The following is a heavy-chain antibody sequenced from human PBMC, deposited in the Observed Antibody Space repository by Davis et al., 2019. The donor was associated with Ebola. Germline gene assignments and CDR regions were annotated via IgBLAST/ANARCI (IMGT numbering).Heavy chain of an antibody. J-gene: IGHJ3*02. CDR2: ISAYNGNT. D-gene: IGHD2-15*01. Sequence: ASVKVSCKASGYTFTSYGISWVRQAPGQGLEWMGWISAYNGNTNYAQKLQGRVTMTTDTSTSTAYMELSSLRSEDTAVYYCARAPPLLVALMWGAFDIWGQGTMVTVSS. CDR3: ARAPPLLVALMWGAFDI. V-gene: IGHV1-18*04. CDR1: GYTFTSYG.